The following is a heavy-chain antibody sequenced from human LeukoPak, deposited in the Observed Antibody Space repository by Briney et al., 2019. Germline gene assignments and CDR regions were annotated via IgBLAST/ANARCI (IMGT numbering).Heavy chain of an antibody. CDR1: GYTFTSYG. Sequence: ASVKVSCKASGYTFTSYGISWVRQAPGQGLEWMGIINPSGGSTRYAQKVQGRVTMTRDTSTSTVYMELSSLRSEDTAVCYCARSYYHESSDYYFPTDYWGQGTLVTVSS. CDR3: ARSYYHESSDYYFPTDY. J-gene: IGHJ4*02. CDR2: INPSGGST. V-gene: IGHV1-46*01. D-gene: IGHD3-22*01.